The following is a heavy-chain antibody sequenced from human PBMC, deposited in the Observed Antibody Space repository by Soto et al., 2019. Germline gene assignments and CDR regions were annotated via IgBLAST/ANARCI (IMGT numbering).Heavy chain of an antibody. CDR1: GFTFSSYA. CDR2: ISYDGSNK. Sequence: GGSLRLSCAASGFTFSSYAMHWVRQAPGKGLEWVAVISYDGSNKYYADSVKGRFTISRDNSKNTLYLQMNSLRAEDTAVYYCSFLWYSYAKTPIYFWGQGTLVPVSS. CDR3: SFLWYSYAKTPIYF. D-gene: IGHD5-18*01. V-gene: IGHV3-30-3*01. J-gene: IGHJ4*02.